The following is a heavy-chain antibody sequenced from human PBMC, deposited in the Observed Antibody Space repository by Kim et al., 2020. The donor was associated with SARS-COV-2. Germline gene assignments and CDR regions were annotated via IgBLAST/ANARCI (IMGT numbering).Heavy chain of an antibody. D-gene: IGHD3-10*01. CDR2: T. Sequence: TKYSQKFQGRVTITRDTSASTAYMELSSLRSEDTAVYYCARDGSSGAFDIWGQGTMVTVSS. J-gene: IGHJ3*02. CDR3: ARDGSSGAFDI. V-gene: IGHV1-3*01.